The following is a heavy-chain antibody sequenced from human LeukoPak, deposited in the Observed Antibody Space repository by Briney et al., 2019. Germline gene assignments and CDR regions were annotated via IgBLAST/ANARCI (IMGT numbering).Heavy chain of an antibody. D-gene: IGHD3-16*01. Sequence: SETLSLTCTVSGGSISSYYWSWIRQPPGKGLEWIGSIYYSGSTYYNPSLKSRVTISVDTSKNQFSLKLSSVTAADTAVYYCARDLKGGVTTFEYYYYYYMDVWGKGTTVTVSS. CDR1: GGSISSYY. CDR2: IYYSGST. CDR3: ARDLKGGVTTFEYYYYYYMDV. J-gene: IGHJ6*03. V-gene: IGHV4-39*07.